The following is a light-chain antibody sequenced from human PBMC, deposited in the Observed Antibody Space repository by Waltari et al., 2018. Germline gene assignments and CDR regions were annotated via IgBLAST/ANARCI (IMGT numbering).Light chain of an antibody. V-gene: IGKV3-20*01. Sequence: EVVLTQSPATLSLSPGERATLSCRASQSVSRSRIAWYLHKPGQATRLLIYGASGRATGIPDRFSGSGSGTDFSLTISRVEPEDFAVYYCQQFGSSVMYTFGQGTKLEIK. CDR2: GAS. CDR3: QQFGSSVMYT. CDR1: QSVSRSR. J-gene: IGKJ2*01.